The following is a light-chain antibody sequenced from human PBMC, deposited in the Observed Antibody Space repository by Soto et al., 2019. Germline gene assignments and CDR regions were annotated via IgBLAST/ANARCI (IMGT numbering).Light chain of an antibody. Sequence: EIVLKQSPGTVSLSPGERATLSCMATQSVSSSHLAWYQHKPGQAPRLLIYGASSRATGIPDRFSGSGSGTDFTLTISSLEHEDFAVYYCQQRSNWPPFTFGQGTRLEIK. CDR1: QSVSSSH. CDR2: GAS. CDR3: QQRSNWPPFT. J-gene: IGKJ5*01. V-gene: IGKV3D-20*02.